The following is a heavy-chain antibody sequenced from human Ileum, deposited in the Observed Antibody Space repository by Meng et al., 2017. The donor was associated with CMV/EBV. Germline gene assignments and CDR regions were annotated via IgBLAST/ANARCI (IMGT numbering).Heavy chain of an antibody. CDR2: ISSSSSYI. CDR1: GFTFSSYS. J-gene: IGHJ6*02. V-gene: IGHV3-21*01. CDR3: ERLQGYMTTVTTTGAPRAVSDV. Sequence: WGSLRLSCAASGFTFSSYSMNWVRQAPGKGLAWVSSISSSSSYIYYADSVKGRFTISRDNAKNSLYLQMNSLRAEDTAVYYCERLQGYMTTVTTTGAPRAVSDVWGQGTMVTVSS. D-gene: IGHD4-17*01.